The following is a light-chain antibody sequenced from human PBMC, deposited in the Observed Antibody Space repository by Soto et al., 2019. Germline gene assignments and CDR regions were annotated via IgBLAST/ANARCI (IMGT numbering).Light chain of an antibody. Sequence: AIQLTQSPSSLPVSVGDRVTITCRASQGISSALAWYQQKPGKAPKLLIYDASSLESGVPSRFSGSRSGTDFTLTISSLEPEDFSTYYCQQFHNYPPITLGQGTRREIK. CDR1: QGISSA. V-gene: IGKV1D-13*01. CDR3: QQFHNYPPIT. J-gene: IGKJ5*01. CDR2: DAS.